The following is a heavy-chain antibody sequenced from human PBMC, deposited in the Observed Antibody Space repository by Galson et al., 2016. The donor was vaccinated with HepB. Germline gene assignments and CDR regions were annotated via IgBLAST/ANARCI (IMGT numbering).Heavy chain of an antibody. CDR1: GFMFGEYS. J-gene: IGHJ5*02. CDR3: AREVGYSYVVTINWFDP. Sequence: SLRLSCAASGFMFGEYSMSWVRQAPGKGLEWVAVIWYDGSNKNYADSVKGRFTISRDNSKNTVYLQMNSLRAEDTAVYYCAREVGYSYVVTINWFDPWGQGTLVTVSS. V-gene: IGHV3-33*08. CDR2: IWYDGSNK. D-gene: IGHD5-18*01.